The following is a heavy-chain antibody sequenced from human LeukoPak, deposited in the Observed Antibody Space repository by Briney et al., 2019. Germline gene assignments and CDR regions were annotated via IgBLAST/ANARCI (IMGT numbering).Heavy chain of an antibody. D-gene: IGHD2-15*01. CDR2: IYYSGST. V-gene: IGHV4-30-4*08. CDR3: ARAWGGYCSGGSCVHAEYFQH. CDR1: GGSISSGDYY. J-gene: IGHJ1*01. Sequence: PSEILSLTCTVSGGSISSGDYYWSWIRQPPGKGLEWIGYIYYSGSTYYNPSLKSRVTISVDTSKNQFSLKLSSVTAADTAVYYCARAWGGYCSGGSCVHAEYFQHWGQGTLVTVSS.